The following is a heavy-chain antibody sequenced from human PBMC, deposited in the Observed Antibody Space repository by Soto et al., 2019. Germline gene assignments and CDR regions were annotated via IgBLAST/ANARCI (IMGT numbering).Heavy chain of an antibody. J-gene: IGHJ6*03. V-gene: IGHV3-66*01. CDR2: IYFGGST. Sequence: EVQLVESGGGLVQPGGSLRLSCAASGFTVSSNYMSWVRQAPGKGLEWISVIYFGGSTYYADSVKGRFTISRDNSTNTLYLQMSSLSADDTAKYYCASASYVILRVVHYYYMDVWGTGTTVTVSS. CDR1: GFTVSSNY. CDR3: ASASYVILRVVHYYYMDV. D-gene: IGHD3-3*01.